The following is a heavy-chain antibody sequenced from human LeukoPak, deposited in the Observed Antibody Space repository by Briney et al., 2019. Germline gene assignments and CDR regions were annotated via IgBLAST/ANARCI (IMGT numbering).Heavy chain of an antibody. Sequence: ASVKVSCKAYGGTFSSYAISWVRQAPGQGLEWMGRIIPILGIANYAQKFQGRVTITADKSTSTAYMELSSLRSEDTAVYYCARTTTEYYYYGMDVWGQGTTVTVSS. J-gene: IGHJ6*02. CDR1: GGTFSSYA. D-gene: IGHD4-11*01. CDR2: IIPILGIA. CDR3: ARTTTEYYYYGMDV. V-gene: IGHV1-69*04.